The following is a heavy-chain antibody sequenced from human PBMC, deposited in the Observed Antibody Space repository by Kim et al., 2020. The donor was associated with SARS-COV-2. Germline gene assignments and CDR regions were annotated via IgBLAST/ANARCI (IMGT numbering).Heavy chain of an antibody. Sequence: LKSRVTTAVDTSKNQFSLKLSSVTAADTAVYYCARDFGDDIVLMDRWFDPWGQGTLVTVSS. V-gene: IGHV4-39*07. J-gene: IGHJ5*02. CDR3: ARDFGDDIVLMDRWFDP. D-gene: IGHD2-8*01.